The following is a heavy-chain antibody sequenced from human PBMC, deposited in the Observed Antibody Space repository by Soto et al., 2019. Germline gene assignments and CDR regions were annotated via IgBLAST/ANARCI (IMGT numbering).Heavy chain of an antibody. CDR2: INHDASEK. CDR3: AWGKGWLRFTSPSH. Sequence: EVQLVESGGGLVQPGGSLRLSCAASGFNFNDAYMTWVRLAPGEGLEWVASINHDASEKNFVDSVRGRFTISRDNTERSVLLQMNSLRTDDTAVYYCAWGKGWLRFTSPSHWGQGTLVTVSS. V-gene: IGHV3-7*03. D-gene: IGHD5-12*01. CDR1: GFNFNDAY. J-gene: IGHJ4*02.